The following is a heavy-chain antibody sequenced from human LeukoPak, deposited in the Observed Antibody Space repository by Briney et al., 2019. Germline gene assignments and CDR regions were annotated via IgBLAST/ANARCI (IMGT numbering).Heavy chain of an antibody. CDR2: IIPIFGTA. CDR3: ASGVVTSSGVPYYYYYMDV. D-gene: IGHD2-15*01. V-gene: IGHV1-69*05. CDR1: GGTFSSYA. J-gene: IGHJ6*03. Sequence: ASVKVSCKASGGTFSSYAISWVRQAPGQGLEWMGGIIPIFGTANYAQKFQGRVTITTDESTSTAYMELSSLRSEDTAVYYCASGVVTSSGVPYYYYYMDVWGKGTTVTVSS.